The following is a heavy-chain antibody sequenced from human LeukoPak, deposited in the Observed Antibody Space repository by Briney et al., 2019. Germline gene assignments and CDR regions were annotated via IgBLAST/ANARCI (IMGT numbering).Heavy chain of an antibody. D-gene: IGHD3-16*01. CDR3: ARATGTWGHDGFDI. CDR2: ISGSSSNT. Sequence: ASVKVSCKAYGYTFMSHGISWVRQAPGQGLEWMEWISGSSSNTNYAQRLQGRVTMTTDTSTTTAYMELRSLRSDDTAVYYCARATGTWGHDGFDIWGQGTMVTVSS. V-gene: IGHV1-18*01. CDR1: GYTFMSHG. J-gene: IGHJ3*02.